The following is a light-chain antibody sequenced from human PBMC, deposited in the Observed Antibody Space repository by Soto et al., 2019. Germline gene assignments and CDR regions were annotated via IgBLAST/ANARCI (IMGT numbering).Light chain of an antibody. CDR3: HQYDSYSGT. J-gene: IGKJ1*01. V-gene: IGKV1-5*01. CDR2: DAS. Sequence: QRTQYPSRLSSSLGNRITITCLASQSISSWLAWYQQQPGKAPKLLIYDASTLESGVPSRFSGSGSGTEFTLTISSLQPDDFAAYYCHQYDSYSGTFGQGTNVDI. CDR1: QSISSW.